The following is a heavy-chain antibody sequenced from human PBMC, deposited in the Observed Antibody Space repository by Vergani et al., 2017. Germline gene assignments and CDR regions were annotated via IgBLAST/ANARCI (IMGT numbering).Heavy chain of an antibody. V-gene: IGHV3-48*04. CDR2: ISSSSSTI. J-gene: IGHJ5*02. Sequence: EVQLVESGGGLVQPGGSLRLSCAASGFTFSSYSMNWVRQAPGKGLEWVSYISSSSSTIYYADSVKGRFTISRDNAKNSLYLQMNSLRAEDTAVYYCAREVGLRYLSPWGQGTLVTVSS. CDR1: GFTFSSYS. CDR3: AREVGLRYLSP. D-gene: IGHD2-21*02.